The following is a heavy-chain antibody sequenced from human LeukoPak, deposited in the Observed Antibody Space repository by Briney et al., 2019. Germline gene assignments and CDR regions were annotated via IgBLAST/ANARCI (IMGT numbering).Heavy chain of an antibody. Sequence: ASVKVSCKASGGTFSSYAISWVRQAPGQGLEWMGRIIPIFGTANYAQKFQGRVTITTDESTSTAYMELSSLRSDDTAVYYCAREYSGYDWGQFDYWGQGTLVTVSS. CDR2: IIPIFGTA. D-gene: IGHD5-12*01. J-gene: IGHJ4*02. CDR1: GGTFSSYA. CDR3: AREYSGYDWGQFDY. V-gene: IGHV1-69*05.